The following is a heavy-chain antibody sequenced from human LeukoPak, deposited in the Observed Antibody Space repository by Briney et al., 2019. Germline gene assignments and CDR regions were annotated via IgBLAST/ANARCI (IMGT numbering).Heavy chain of an antibody. V-gene: IGHV3-23*01. D-gene: IGHD4-17*01. CDR3: ARDPNGDYVGAFEI. CDR1: GFTFSSYA. Sequence: GGSLGLSCAASGFTFSSYAMGWVRQAPGKGLEWVSAISGSGDSTYYPDSVKGRFTISRDNSKNTLYLQVNSLRAGDTAVYYCARDPNGDYVGAFEIWGQGTMVTVSS. J-gene: IGHJ3*02. CDR2: ISGSGDST.